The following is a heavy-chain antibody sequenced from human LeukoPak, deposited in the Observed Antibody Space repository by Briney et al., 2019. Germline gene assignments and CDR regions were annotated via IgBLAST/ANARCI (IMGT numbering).Heavy chain of an antibody. V-gene: IGHV4-59*08. CDR1: GGTISSYY. D-gene: IGHD3-16*01. Sequence: ASETLSLTCTVAGGTISSYYWSWVRHPHGKGMGWIGYIYYSGSTNYNPSLKSRVTISVDTSKNQFSLKLSSVTAADTAVYYCARLIRRGAFDYWGQGTLVTVSS. J-gene: IGHJ4*02. CDR3: ARLIRRGAFDY. CDR2: IYYSGST.